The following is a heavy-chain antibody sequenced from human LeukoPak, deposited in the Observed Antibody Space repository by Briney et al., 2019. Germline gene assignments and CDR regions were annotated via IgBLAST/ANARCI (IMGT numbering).Heavy chain of an antibody. Sequence: GGSLRLSCAASGFTFNTYTMNWVRQAPGKGLEWVSSISSSSDYISYADSVKGRFTISRDNAKNSLYLQMNSLRAEDTAVYYCATLSYASSGHLGDWGQGTLVTVSS. CDR2: ISSSSDYI. V-gene: IGHV3-21*01. D-gene: IGHD3-22*01. CDR3: ATLSYASSGHLGD. J-gene: IGHJ4*02. CDR1: GFTFNTYT.